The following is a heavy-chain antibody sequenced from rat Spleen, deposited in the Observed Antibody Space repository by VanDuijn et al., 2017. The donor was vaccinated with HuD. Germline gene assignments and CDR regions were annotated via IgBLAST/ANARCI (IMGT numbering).Heavy chain of an antibody. CDR3: ARQRYYSGPFDY. J-gene: IGHJ2*01. CDR2: FSTGGGKT. V-gene: IGHV5-25*01. Sequence: EVQLVESGGGLVQPGRSLKLSCATSGFTFSDYYMAWVRQAPTKGLEWVASFSTGGGKTYYRDSVKGRFTISRDNAKNTLYLQMDSLRSEDTATHYCARQRYYSGPFDYWGQGVMVTVSS. D-gene: IGHD1-1*01. CDR1: GFTFSDYY.